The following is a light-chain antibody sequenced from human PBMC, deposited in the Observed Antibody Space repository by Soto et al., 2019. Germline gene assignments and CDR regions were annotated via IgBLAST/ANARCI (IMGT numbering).Light chain of an antibody. J-gene: IGKJ1*01. Sequence: DIVMTQSPESLAVSLGERATINCKSSQSVLYSSNNNNYLAWYQQKLGQPPKLLIYRASTRAAGVPDRFSGSGCGTDFNPTISSLQADDVAVYYCHQYYTSPPTFGQGTKVEVK. CDR3: HQYYTSPPT. V-gene: IGKV4-1*01. CDR1: QSVLYSSNNNNY. CDR2: RAS.